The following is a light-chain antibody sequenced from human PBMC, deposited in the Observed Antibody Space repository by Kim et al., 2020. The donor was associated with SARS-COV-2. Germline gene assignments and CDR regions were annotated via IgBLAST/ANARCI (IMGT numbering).Light chain of an antibody. CDR1: QVISNY. V-gene: IGKV1-27*01. J-gene: IGKJ1*01. CDR3: QKYDSARA. CDR2: AAS. Sequence: DIQMTQSPSSLSASVGDRVTITCRASQVISNYLAWYQQKPGKVPKVLIYAASTLESGVPSRFSGSGSGTDFTLTISSLQPEDAATYYCQKYDSARAFGQGTKVDIK.